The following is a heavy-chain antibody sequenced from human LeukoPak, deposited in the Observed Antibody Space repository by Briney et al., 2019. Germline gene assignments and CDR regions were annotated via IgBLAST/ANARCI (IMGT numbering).Heavy chain of an antibody. Sequence: SETLSLTCTVSGGSISCYYWSWIRQPPGKGLEWIGYIYYSGSTNYNPSLKSRVTISVDTSKNQFSLKLSSVTAADTTVYYCASVIRSGDPYYYYYMDVWGKGTTVTVSS. CDR3: ASVIRSGDPYYYYYMDV. CDR2: IYYSGST. CDR1: GGSISCYY. D-gene: IGHD7-27*01. J-gene: IGHJ6*03. V-gene: IGHV4-59*01.